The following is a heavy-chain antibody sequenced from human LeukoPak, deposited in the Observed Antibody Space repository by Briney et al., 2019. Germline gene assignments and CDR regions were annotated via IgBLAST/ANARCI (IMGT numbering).Heavy chain of an antibody. CDR2: IYYSGST. D-gene: IGHD6-13*01. CDR3: ARIAAAGQTFQH. J-gene: IGHJ1*01. Sequence: SETLSLTCTVSGDSISSYYWSWMRQPPGKGLEWIGYIYYSGSTNYNPSLKSRVTISVDTSKNQFSLKLSSVTAADTAVYYCARIAAAGQTFQHWGQGTLVTVSS. CDR1: GDSISSYY. V-gene: IGHV4-59*01.